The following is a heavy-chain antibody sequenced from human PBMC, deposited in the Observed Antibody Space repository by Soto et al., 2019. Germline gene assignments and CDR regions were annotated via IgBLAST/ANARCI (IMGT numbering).Heavy chain of an antibody. J-gene: IGHJ4*02. Sequence: GGSLRLSCAASGFTFSSYGMHWVRQAPGKGLEWVAVISYDGSNKYYADSVKGRFTISRDNSKNTLYLQMNSLRAEDTAVYYCAKDFTGYGADGENYFDYWGQGTLVTVSS. V-gene: IGHV3-30*18. CDR3: AKDFTGYGADGENYFDY. D-gene: IGHD4-17*01. CDR1: GFTFSSYG. CDR2: ISYDGSNK.